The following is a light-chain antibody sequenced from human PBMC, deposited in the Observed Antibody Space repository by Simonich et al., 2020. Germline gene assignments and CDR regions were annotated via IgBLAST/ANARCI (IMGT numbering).Light chain of an antibody. V-gene: IGLV2-14*01. CDR3: SSYTSSSWV. J-gene: IGLJ3*02. CDR1: SSDVGGYNY. CDR2: DVS. Sequence: QSALTQPASVSGSPGQSITISCTGTSSDVGGYNYVSWYQQHPGKAPKLMIYDVSMRPSGVSIRFSGSKSGNTASLTISGLQAEDEADYYCSSYTSSSWVFGGGTKLTVL.